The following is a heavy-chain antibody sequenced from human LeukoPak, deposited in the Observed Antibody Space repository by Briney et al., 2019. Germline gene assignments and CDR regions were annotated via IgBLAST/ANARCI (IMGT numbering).Heavy chain of an antibody. V-gene: IGHV4-39*02. CDR1: GGSISSSSSY. Sequence: SETLSLTCTVSGGSISSSSSYWGWIRQPPGKGLEWIGSIYYSGSTYYNPSLKSRVTISVDTSKNQFSLKLSSVTAADTAVYYCARDGYKGNNWFDPWGQGTLVTVSS. J-gene: IGHJ5*02. CDR3: ARDGYKGNNWFDP. D-gene: IGHD5-24*01. CDR2: IYYSGST.